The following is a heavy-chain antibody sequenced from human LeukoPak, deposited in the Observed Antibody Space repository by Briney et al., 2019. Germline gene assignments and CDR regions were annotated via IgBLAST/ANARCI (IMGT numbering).Heavy chain of an antibody. CDR3: AKEMAPEGYTYGYDY. CDR2: TYSGGST. D-gene: IGHD5-18*01. CDR1: GFTVSSNY. V-gene: IGHV3-66*01. Sequence: GSLRLSCAASGFTVSSNYMSWVRQAPGKGLEWVSVTYSGGSTYYADSVKGRFTISRDNSKNTLYLQMNSLRADDTAVYYCAKEMAPEGYTYGYDYWGQGTLVTVSS. J-gene: IGHJ4*02.